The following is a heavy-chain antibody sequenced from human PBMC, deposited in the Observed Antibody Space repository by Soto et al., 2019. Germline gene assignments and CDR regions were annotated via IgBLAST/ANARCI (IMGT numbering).Heavy chain of an antibody. CDR1: GGTFSSYA. CDR3: AREDIAVAGVYYYYYGMDV. D-gene: IGHD6-19*01. J-gene: IGHJ6*04. Sequence: ASVKVSCKASGGTFSSYAISWVRQAPGQGLEWMGGIIPIFGTANYAQKFQGRVTITADESTSTAYMELSSLRSEDTAVYYCAREDIAVAGVYYYYYGMDVWGKGTTVTVSS. CDR2: IIPIFGTA. V-gene: IGHV1-69*13.